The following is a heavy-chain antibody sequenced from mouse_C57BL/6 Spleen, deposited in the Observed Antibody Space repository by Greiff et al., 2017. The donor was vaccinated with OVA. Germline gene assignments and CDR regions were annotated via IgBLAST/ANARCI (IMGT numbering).Heavy chain of an antibody. D-gene: IGHD1-1*01. CDR1: GYAFTNYL. CDR3: ARRYYGSSDNYFDY. Sequence: QVQLQQSGAELVRPGTSVKVSCKASGYAFTNYLIEWVKQRPGQGLEWIGVINPGSGGTNYNEKFKGKATLTADKSSSTAYMQLSSLTSEDSAVYFGARRYYGSSDNYFDYWGQGTTLTVSS. CDR2: INPGSGGT. V-gene: IGHV1-54*01. J-gene: IGHJ2*01.